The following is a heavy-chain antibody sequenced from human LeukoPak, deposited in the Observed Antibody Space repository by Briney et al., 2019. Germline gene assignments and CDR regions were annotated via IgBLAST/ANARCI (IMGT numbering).Heavy chain of an antibody. Sequence: SQTLSLTCDISGDSVSSNSATWNWIRQSPSRGLEWLGRTYYRSGWYHDYAVSVKSRITINPDTSKNQFSLHPNSVTPEDTAVYYCARSTVSYFDYWVQGTLVTVSS. CDR1: GDSVSSNSAT. V-gene: IGHV6-1*01. D-gene: IGHD1-1*01. J-gene: IGHJ4*02. CDR3: ARSTVSYFDY. CDR2: TYYRSGWYH.